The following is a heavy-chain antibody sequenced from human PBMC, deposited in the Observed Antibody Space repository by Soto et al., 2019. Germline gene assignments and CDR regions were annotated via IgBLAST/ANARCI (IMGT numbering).Heavy chain of an antibody. CDR3: AGGECSSYYYYGMDV. Sequence: QVQLVQSGAGVKKPGSSVKVFCKASGGTFSSYAISWVRQAPGQGLEWMGGIIAIFGTANYAQKFQGRGTIPADASTSTGYMELGILSSEDTALYYCAGGECSSYYYYGMDVWGQGTTVTVSS. CDR2: IIAIFGTA. V-gene: IGHV1-69*01. D-gene: IGHD3-16*01. CDR1: GGTFSSYA. J-gene: IGHJ6*02.